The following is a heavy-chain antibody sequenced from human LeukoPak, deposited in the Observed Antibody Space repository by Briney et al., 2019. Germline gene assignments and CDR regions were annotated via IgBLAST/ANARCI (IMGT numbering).Heavy chain of an antibody. CDR1: GYTFTSYD. V-gene: IGHV1-8*01. D-gene: IGHD3-22*01. Sequence: ASVKVSCKASGYTFTSYDINWVRQATGQGLEWMGWMNPNSGNTGYAQKFQGRVTMTRNTSISTAYMELSSLRSEDTAVYYCARDLPEETPYDSSGYQDYWGQGTLVTVSS. CDR2: MNPNSGNT. J-gene: IGHJ4*02. CDR3: ARDLPEETPYDSSGYQDY.